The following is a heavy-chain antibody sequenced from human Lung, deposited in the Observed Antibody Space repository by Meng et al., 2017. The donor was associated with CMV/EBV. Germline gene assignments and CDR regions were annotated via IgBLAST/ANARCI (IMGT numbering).Heavy chain of an antibody. J-gene: IGHJ6*02. D-gene: IGHD2-2*01. V-gene: IGHV1-69*05. CDR1: GGTFSSYA. Sequence: SVKVSXKASGGTFSSYAISWVRQAPGQGLEWMGGIIPIFGTVNYAQKFQGRVTITTDESTSTAYMELSSLRSEDTAVYYCARADIVVVPAASGGAYYYYGMDVWGQGXTVTVSS. CDR3: ARADIVVVPAASGGAYYYYGMDV. CDR2: IIPIFGTV.